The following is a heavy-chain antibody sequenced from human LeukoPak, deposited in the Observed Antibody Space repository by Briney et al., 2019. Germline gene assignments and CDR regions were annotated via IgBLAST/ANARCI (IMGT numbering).Heavy chain of an antibody. D-gene: IGHD3-3*01. J-gene: IGHJ4*02. CDR1: GFTFSSYA. V-gene: IGHV3-64*01. CDR3: ARSGRSDFWSGYPIDY. CDR2: ISSSGGST. Sequence: GGSLRLSCAASGFTFSSYAMHWVRQAPGKGLEYVSAISSSGGSTYYANSVKGRFTISRDNSKNTLYLQMGSLRAEDMAVYYCARSGRSDFWSGYPIDYWGQGTLVTVSS.